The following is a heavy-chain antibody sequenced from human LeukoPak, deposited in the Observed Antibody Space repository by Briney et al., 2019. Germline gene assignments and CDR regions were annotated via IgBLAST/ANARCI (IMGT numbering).Heavy chain of an antibody. D-gene: IGHD6-19*01. V-gene: IGHV4-34*01. CDR1: GGSFSGYY. CDR3: ARTSVQEWLVLDY. CDR2: INHSGST. Sequence: SETLSLTCAVYGGSFSGYYWSWIRQPPGKGLEWIGEINHSGSTNYNPSLKSRVTISVDTSKNQFSLKLSSVTAADTAVYYCARTSVQEWLVLDYWGQGTLVTVSS. J-gene: IGHJ4*02.